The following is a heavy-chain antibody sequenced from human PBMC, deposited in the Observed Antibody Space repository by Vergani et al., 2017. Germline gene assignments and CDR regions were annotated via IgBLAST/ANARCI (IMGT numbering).Heavy chain of an antibody. Sequence: EVQLLESGGGLVQPGGSLRLSCAASGFTFSSYAMSWVRQAPGKGLEWVSALSGSGGSTYYADSVKGRFTISRDNSKNTLYLQMNSLRAEDTAVYYCAKDIAQLRFLAGFDPWGQGTLVTVSS. CDR1: GFTFSSYA. CDR2: LSGSGGST. CDR3: AKDIAQLRFLAGFDP. J-gene: IGHJ5*02. V-gene: IGHV3-23*01. D-gene: IGHD3-3*01.